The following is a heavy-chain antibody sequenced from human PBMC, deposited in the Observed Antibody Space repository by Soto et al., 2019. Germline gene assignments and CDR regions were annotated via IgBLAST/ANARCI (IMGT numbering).Heavy chain of an antibody. D-gene: IGHD4-17*01. CDR1: GFSLTTSGVG. Sequence: QITLKESGPTLVKPTQTLTLTCTFSGFSLTTSGVGVGWIRQPPGKALEWLALIYWDDDKRYSPSLKSRLTIATDTSRTQVCLTMTNMPPAATAPYFSAHRTTTVTWWFDPWGQGTLVTVSS. CDR3: AHRTTTVTWWFDP. V-gene: IGHV2-5*02. J-gene: IGHJ5*02. CDR2: IYWDDDK.